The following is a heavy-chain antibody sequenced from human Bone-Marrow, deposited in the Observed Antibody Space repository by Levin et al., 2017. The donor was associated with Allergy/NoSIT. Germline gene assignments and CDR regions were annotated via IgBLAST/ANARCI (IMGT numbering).Heavy chain of an antibody. CDR3: ARVLDFWSGYSFDY. CDR1: GYSFTNHY. J-gene: IGHJ4*02. V-gene: IGHV1-46*01. D-gene: IGHD3-3*01. CDR2: INPNSGRT. Sequence: GESLKISCKASGYSFTNHYINWVRQAPGQGLEWMGVINPNSGRTSYSQNFQGRVSMTRDTSTTTVYMQLSSLRSEDTAVYYCARVLDFWSGYSFDYWGQGSLVTVSA.